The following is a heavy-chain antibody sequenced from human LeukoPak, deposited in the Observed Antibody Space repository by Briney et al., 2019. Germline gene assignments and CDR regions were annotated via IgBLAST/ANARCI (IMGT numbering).Heavy chain of an antibody. D-gene: IGHD3-10*01. CDR1: GGSFSGYY. Sequence: SETLSLTCAVYGGSFSGYYWSWIRQPPGKGLEWIGEINHSGSTNYNPSLKSRVTISVDTSKNQFSLKLSSVTAADTAVYYCAREVRAPYGSGSYNYWGQGTLVTVSS. CDR2: INHSGST. J-gene: IGHJ4*02. CDR3: AREVRAPYGSGSYNY. V-gene: IGHV4-34*01.